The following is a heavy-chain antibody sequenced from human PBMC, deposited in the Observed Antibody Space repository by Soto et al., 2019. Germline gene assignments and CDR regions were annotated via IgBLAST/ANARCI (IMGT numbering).Heavy chain of an antibody. CDR1: GFTFSSYS. CDR2: ISSSSSTI. Sequence: GGSLRLSCAASGFTFSSYSMNWVRQAPGKGLEWVSYISSSSSTIYYADSVKGRFTISRDNAKNSLYLQMNSLRAEDTAVYYCARENAFLEWLLSSWFDPWGQGTLVTVSS. CDR3: ARENAFLEWLLSSWFDP. J-gene: IGHJ5*02. V-gene: IGHV3-48*01. D-gene: IGHD3-3*01.